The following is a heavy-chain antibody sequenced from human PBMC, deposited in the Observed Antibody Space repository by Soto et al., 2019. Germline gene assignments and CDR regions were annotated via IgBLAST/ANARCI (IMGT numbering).Heavy chain of an antibody. V-gene: IGHV4-4*02. CDR2: IYHSGTT. CDR3: ASVTTFNYYYYGMDV. Sequence: SETLSLTCAISGGSISSNNWWSWVRQPPGRGLEWIGEIYHSGTTNYNPSFKSRVTISLDKSKNQFSLKLTSVTAADTAVYYCASVTTFNYYYYGMDVWGQGTTVTVSS. CDR1: GGSISSNNW. J-gene: IGHJ6*02. D-gene: IGHD2-2*01.